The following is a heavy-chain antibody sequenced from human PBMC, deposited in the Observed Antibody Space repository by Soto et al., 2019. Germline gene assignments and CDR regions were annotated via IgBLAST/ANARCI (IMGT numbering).Heavy chain of an antibody. CDR1: GDSISSNNYW. CDR2: IYYTGYT. J-gene: IGHJ4*02. D-gene: IGHD3-10*01. V-gene: IGHV4-39*01. CDR3: ARHPILYGEGLPFDY. Sequence: QLQLQESGPGLVKPSETLSLTCTVSGDSISSNNYWWGWIRQPPGKGLEWIGSIYYTGYTNYNPYLNTRVTISGDTSKNQFSLNLKSVTAADTAMYYCARHPILYGEGLPFDYWGQGTLVTVSS.